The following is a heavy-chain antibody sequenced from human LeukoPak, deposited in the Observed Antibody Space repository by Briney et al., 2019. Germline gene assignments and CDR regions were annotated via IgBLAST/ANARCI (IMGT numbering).Heavy chain of an antibody. Sequence: PSETLSLTCTVSGGSISNSNYYWGWIRQPPGKGLEWLGSIQYSGSTHYNPSLKSRVTISVDRSKNQFSLKLSSVTAADTAVYYCASTLSNYDRTLDYWDQGTLVTVSS. CDR3: ASTLSNYDRTLDY. CDR2: IQYSGST. CDR1: GGSISNSNYY. D-gene: IGHD3-22*01. V-gene: IGHV4-39*07. J-gene: IGHJ4*02.